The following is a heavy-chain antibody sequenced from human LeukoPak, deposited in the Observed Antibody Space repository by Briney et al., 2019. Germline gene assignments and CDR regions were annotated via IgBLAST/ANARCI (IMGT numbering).Heavy chain of an antibody. D-gene: IGHD3-22*01. CDR2: IYSSGST. CDR1: GGSISSYY. CDR3: ARYSSSGKFDS. J-gene: IGHJ4*02. V-gene: IGHV4-59*08. Sequence: SETLSLTCTVSGGSISSYYWSWIRQPPGKGLEWIGYIYSSGSTNYSPSLKSRVTISIDTSKNQLSLKLSSVTAADTDMYFCARYSSSGKFDSWGQGTLVTVSS.